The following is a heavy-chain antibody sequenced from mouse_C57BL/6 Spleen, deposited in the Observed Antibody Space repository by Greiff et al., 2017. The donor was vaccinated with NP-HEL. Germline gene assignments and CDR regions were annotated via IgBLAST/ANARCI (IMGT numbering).Heavy chain of an antibody. CDR3: AGTAQATAY. D-gene: IGHD3-2*02. J-gene: IGHJ3*01. Sequence: EVKLVESGGGLVKPGGSLKLSCAASGFTFSDYGMHWVRQAPEKGLEWVAYISSGSSTIYYADTVKGRFPISRDNAQNTLFLQMTSQRSEDAAMDYCAGTAQATAYWGQGTLVTVSA. V-gene: IGHV5-17*01. CDR2: ISSGSSTI. CDR1: GFTFSDYG.